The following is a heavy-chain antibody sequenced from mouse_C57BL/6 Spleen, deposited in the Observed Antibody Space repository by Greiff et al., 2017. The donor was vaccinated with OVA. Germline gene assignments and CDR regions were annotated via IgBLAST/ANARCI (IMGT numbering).Heavy chain of an antibody. CDR1: GFTFSDFY. Sequence: EVKLLESGGGLVQSGRSLRLSCATSGFTFSDFYMEWVRQAPGKGLEWIAASRHTANDYTTEYSASVKGRFIVSRDTSQTILYLYMKALRAEDKAIYDCDRAASYGYDVIYAMDYWGQGTSVTVSS. D-gene: IGHD2-2*01. CDR2: SRHTANDYTT. J-gene: IGHJ4*01. V-gene: IGHV7-1*01. CDR3: DRAASYGYDVIYAMDY.